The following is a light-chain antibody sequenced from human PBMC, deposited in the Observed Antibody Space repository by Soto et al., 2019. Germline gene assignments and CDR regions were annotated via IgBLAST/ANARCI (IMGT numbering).Light chain of an antibody. J-gene: IGLJ1*01. V-gene: IGLV2-8*01. CDR2: EVS. CDR1: SSDVGGYNY. Sequence: QSVLTQPPSASGSPGQSVTISCTGTSSDVGGYNYVSWYQQHPGKAPKLMIYEVSKRPSGVPDRFSGSKSGNTASLTVSGXXXXXXXDXYCSSYAGSYNFXXVFGTGTKVTVL. CDR3: SSYAGSYNFXXV.